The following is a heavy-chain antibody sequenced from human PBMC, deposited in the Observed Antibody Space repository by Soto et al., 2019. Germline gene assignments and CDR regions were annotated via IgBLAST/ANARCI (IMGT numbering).Heavy chain of an antibody. D-gene: IGHD2-15*01. J-gene: IGHJ3*02. CDR3: ARADCSGGSCYSHAFDI. V-gene: IGHV1-69*02. CDR2: IIPILGIA. CDR1: GGTFSSYT. Sequence: SVKVSCKASGGTFSSYTISWVRQAPGQGLEWMGRIIPILGIANYAQKFQGRVTITADKSTSTAYMELSSLRSEDTAVYYCARADCSGGSCYSHAFDIWGQGTMVTVSS.